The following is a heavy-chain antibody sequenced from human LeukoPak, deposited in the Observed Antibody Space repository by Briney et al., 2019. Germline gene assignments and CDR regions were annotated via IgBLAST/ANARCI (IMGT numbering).Heavy chain of an antibody. CDR3: ARDPFTWYFDL. V-gene: IGHV4-59*01. J-gene: IGHJ2*01. Sequence: SETLSLTCTVSGGSINSYYWSWIRQPPGKGPEWIGYIYYSGSINYNPSLKSRATISVDTSKNQFSLKLSSVTAADTAVYYCARDPFTWYFDLCGRGTLVTVSS. CDR1: GGSINSYY. D-gene: IGHD3-10*01. CDR2: IYYSGSI.